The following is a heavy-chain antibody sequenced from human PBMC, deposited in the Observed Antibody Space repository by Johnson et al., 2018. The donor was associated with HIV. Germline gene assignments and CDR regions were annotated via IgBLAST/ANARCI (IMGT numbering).Heavy chain of an antibody. V-gene: IGHV3-30*18. CDR1: GFTFSSYG. J-gene: IGHJ3*02. D-gene: IGHD1-26*01. CDR3: AKAVGGYAFDI. CDR2: IWYDGSNK. Sequence: QVQLVESGGGVVQPGRSLRLSCAASGFTFSSYGMHWVRQAPGKGLEWVAVIWYDGSNKYYADSVRGRFTISRDYSKNTLYLQMNSLRVEDTAVYYCAKAVGGYAFDIWGQGTMVTVSS.